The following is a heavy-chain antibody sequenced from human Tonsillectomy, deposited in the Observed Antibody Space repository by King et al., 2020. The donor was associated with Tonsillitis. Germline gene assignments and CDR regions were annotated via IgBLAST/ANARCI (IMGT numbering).Heavy chain of an antibody. Sequence: VQLVESGGGLVQPGGSLRLSCSVSGFIFSSYAMHWVRQAPGKGLEYVSGISSNGGKTYYADSVKGTLTISRENSKNTLYLQVSSLRAEDTAVYYCVKESGNYFSVGENYFDYWGQGTLVTVSS. CDR1: GFIFSSYA. CDR2: ISSNGGKT. J-gene: IGHJ4*02. D-gene: IGHD1-26*01. CDR3: VKESGNYFSVGENYFDY. V-gene: IGHV3-64D*06.